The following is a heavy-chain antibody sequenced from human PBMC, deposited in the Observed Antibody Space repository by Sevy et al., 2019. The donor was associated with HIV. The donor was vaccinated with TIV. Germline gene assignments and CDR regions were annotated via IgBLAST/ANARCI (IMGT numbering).Heavy chain of an antibody. CDR3: AKDKLRDAFDI. V-gene: IGHV1-2*06. J-gene: IGHJ3*02. CDR2: INPRTGDT. D-gene: IGHD2-15*01. CDR1: GYTFSDNY. Sequence: ASVKVSCKASGYTFSDNYMHWVRQAPGQGPEWVGRINPRTGDTKYAQKFQGRVTVTRDTSISTAYMELSRLTSEDTAIYYCAKDKLRDAFDIWGQGTRVTVSS.